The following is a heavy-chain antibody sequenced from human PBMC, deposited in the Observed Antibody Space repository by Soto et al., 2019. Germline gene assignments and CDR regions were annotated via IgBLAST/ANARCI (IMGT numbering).Heavy chain of an antibody. Sequence: QITLKESGPTVVKPTETLTLTCTFSGFSLTTSGVGVGWVRQSPGKAPEWLALIYWDDDKRYSTSLNSRLIITKDTSKTQVVLTMANVDPADTATYYCAHRFLRPVFGLVTTTAIYFDFWGPGTPVVVSS. D-gene: IGHD3-3*01. CDR2: IYWDDDK. V-gene: IGHV2-5*02. J-gene: IGHJ4*02. CDR1: GFSLTTSGVG. CDR3: AHRFLRPVFGLVTTTAIYFDF.